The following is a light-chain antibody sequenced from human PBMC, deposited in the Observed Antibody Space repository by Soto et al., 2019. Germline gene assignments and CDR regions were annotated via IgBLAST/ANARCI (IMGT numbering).Light chain of an antibody. J-gene: IGKJ1*01. CDR2: DAS. Sequence: EIVLTQSPATLSLSPGERATLSYGASQSVSSYLAWYQQKPGQAPRLLIYDASNRATGIPARFSGSGSGTDFTLTISSLDPEDFAVYYCQQRSNWPPTFGQGTKVDIK. CDR1: QSVSSY. CDR3: QQRSNWPPT. V-gene: IGKV3-11*01.